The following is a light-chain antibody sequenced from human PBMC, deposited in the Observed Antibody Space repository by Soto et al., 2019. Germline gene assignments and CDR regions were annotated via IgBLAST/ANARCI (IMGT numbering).Light chain of an antibody. CDR3: LQDYNYPLA. Sequence: AIQMTQSPSSLSACVGDRVTITCRASQGIRNDLGWYQQKPGKAPKLLIYAASSLESGVPSRFSGSGSGTEFTLTISSLHPEDFATYYCLQDYNYPLAFGGGTKVEIK. CDR1: QGIRND. J-gene: IGKJ4*01. V-gene: IGKV1-6*01. CDR2: AAS.